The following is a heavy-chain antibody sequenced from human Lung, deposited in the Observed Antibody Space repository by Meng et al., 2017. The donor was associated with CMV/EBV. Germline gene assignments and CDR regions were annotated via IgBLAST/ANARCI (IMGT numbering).Heavy chain of an antibody. Sequence: SETLSLXCGIYGGSLSGYYWSWIRQTPGKGLEWIGEIRHSGDITNYNPSLKSRVTISIDTSKKQFSLKLSAVTAADTAVYYCARQYSSSYYSDYWGQGTLVTFSS. D-gene: IGHD6-6*01. CDR1: GGSLSGYY. J-gene: IGHJ4*02. CDR3: ARQYSSSYYSDY. CDR2: IRHSGDIT. V-gene: IGHV4-34*01.